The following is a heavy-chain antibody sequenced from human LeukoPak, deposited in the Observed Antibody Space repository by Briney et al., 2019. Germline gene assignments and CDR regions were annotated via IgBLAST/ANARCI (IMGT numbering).Heavy chain of an antibody. CDR1: GGSISSYY. CDR2: IYYSGST. CDR3: ARSPTYGGYPANFDY. Sequence: SETLSLTCTVSGGSISSYYWSWIRQPPGKGLEWIGYIYYSGSTNYNPSLKSRVTISVDTSKNQFSLKLSSVTAADTTVYYCARSPTYGGYPANFDYWGQGTLVTVSS. V-gene: IGHV4-59*01. D-gene: IGHD5-12*01. J-gene: IGHJ4*02.